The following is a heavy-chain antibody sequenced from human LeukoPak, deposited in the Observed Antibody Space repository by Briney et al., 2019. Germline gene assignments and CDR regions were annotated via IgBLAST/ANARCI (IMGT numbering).Heavy chain of an antibody. V-gene: IGHV4-61*02. CDR3: AGGRYYYGSGSTNWFDP. D-gene: IGHD3-10*01. CDR1: GGSISSGSYY. J-gene: IGHJ5*02. CDR2: IYTSGST. Sequence: SQTLSLTCTVSGGSISSGSYYWSWIRQPAGKGLEWIGRIYTSGSTNYNPSPKSRVTISVDTSKNQFSLKLSSVTAADTAVYYCAGGRYYYGSGSTNWFDPWGQGTLVTVSS.